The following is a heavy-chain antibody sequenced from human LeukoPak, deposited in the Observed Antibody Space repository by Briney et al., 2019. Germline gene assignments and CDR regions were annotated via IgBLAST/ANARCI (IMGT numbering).Heavy chain of an antibody. CDR2: IYYTGTT. CDR3: AREDPQTTVPEGMDV. V-gene: IGHV4-59*01. Sequence: SETLSLTCSVSGGSISTYYWSWIRQPPGKGLELIGYIYYTGTTNYNPSLRSRVTMSVDTSRNQFSLRLSSVTAADTAVYYCAREDPQTTVPEGMDVWGHGTTVIVSS. J-gene: IGHJ6*02. CDR1: GGSISTYY. D-gene: IGHD4-17*01.